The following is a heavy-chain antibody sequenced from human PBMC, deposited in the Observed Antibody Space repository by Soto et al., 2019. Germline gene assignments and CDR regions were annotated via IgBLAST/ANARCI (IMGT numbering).Heavy chain of an antibody. V-gene: IGHV1-46*01. J-gene: IGHJ4*02. CDR3: ASSPVEGHPLWFGLQLDY. CDR2: INPSGGST. CDR1: GYTFTSYY. Sequence: ASVKVSWKASGYTFTSYYMHWVRQAPGQGLEWMGIINPSGGSTSYAQKFQGRVTMTRDTSTSTVYMELSSLRSEDTAVYYCASSPVEGHPLWFGLQLDYWAQAPLGTVSS. D-gene: IGHD3-10*01.